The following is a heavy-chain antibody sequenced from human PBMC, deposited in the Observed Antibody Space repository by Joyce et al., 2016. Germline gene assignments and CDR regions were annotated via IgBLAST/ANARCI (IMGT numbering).Heavy chain of an antibody. CDR3: AKDSIGDGLWYFDF. CDR1: GFILSDYS. J-gene: IGHJ2*01. Sequence: EVQLLESGGGLVQPGGSLRLSCAASGFILSDYSISWVRQAPGKRLEWVSAMISDGRTFYADSVKGRFFISREHSKNTLYLQMNSLRGEDTAIYYCAKDSIGDGLWYFDFWGRGSLVTVSS. D-gene: IGHD5-24*01. V-gene: IGHV3-23*01. CDR2: MISDGRT.